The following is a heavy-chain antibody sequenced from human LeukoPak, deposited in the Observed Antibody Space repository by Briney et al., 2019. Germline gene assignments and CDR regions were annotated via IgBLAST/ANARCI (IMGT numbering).Heavy chain of an antibody. CDR2: ISGSGGST. Sequence: GGSLRLSCAASGVTFSSYAMTWVRHAPGKGLEWVTIISGSGGSTTYADSVKGRFTISRDNSKNTLYLQMNSLRAEDTALYYCAKPYSGTILTGWFDPWGQGTLVTVSS. CDR3: AKPYSGTILTGWFDP. V-gene: IGHV3-23*01. D-gene: IGHD3-9*01. CDR1: GVTFSSYA. J-gene: IGHJ5*02.